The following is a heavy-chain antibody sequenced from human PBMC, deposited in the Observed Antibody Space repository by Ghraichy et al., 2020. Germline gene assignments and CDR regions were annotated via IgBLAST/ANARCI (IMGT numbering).Heavy chain of an antibody. V-gene: IGHV3-23*01. J-gene: IGHJ4*02. CDR2: ISGSGGST. CDR1: GFTFSSYA. CDR3: AKNSDSSGFDY. Sequence: LSLTCAASGFTFSSYAMSWVRQAPGKGLEWVSAISGSGGSTYYADSVKGRFTISRDNSKNTLYLQMNSLRAEDTAVYYCAKNSDSSGFDYWGQGTLVTVSS. D-gene: IGHD6-19*01.